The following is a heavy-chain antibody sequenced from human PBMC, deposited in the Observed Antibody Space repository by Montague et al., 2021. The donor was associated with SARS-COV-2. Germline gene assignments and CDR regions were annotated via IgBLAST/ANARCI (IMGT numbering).Heavy chain of an antibody. J-gene: IGHJ6*02. CDR2: IYSGGSST. Sequence: SLRLPCVASGFTFSRYDMSWVRQAPGKGLEWVSVIYSGGSSTYYADSXKGRFTISRDNSKNTLYLQMNSLRAEDTAVYYRAKDASITIFGVVSPPGYYYYYGMDVWGQGTTVTVSS. CDR1: GFTFSRYD. CDR3: AKDASITIFGVVSPPGYYYYYGMDV. D-gene: IGHD3-3*01. V-gene: IGHV3-23*03.